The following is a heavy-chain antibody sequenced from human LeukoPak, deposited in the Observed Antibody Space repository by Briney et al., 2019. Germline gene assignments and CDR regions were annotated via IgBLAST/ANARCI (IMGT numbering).Heavy chain of an antibody. CDR2: IIPIFGTA. Sequence: LWSSVKVSCKASGGTFSSYAISWVRQAPGQGLEWMGGIIPIFGTANYAQKFQGRVTITADESTSTAYMELSSLRSEDTAVYYCARDHYGSGPYYYYMDVWGKGTTVTISS. CDR3: ARDHYGSGPYYYYMDV. D-gene: IGHD3-10*01. V-gene: IGHV1-69*01. CDR1: GGTFSSYA. J-gene: IGHJ6*03.